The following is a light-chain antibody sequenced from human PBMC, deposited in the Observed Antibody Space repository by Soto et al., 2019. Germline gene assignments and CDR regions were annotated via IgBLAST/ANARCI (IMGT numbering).Light chain of an antibody. CDR1: QGIRNY. Sequence: DIQMTQSPSSLSASVGDRVTITCRASQGIRNYLAWYQQKPGQVPKLLIYAASTLQPGVPSRFSGGGSGTDFTLTISCLQSEDFATYYCQQYYSYPITFGQGTRLEIK. J-gene: IGKJ5*01. CDR3: QQYYSYPIT. CDR2: AAS. V-gene: IGKV1-27*01.